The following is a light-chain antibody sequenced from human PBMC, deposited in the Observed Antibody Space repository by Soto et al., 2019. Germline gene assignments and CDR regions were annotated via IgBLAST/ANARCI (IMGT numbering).Light chain of an antibody. CDR3: QQYNSYST. Sequence: DIQMTQSPSTLSASVGDRVTITCRASQGINRWLAWYQQKPGKVPKLLIYDASSLKSGVPSRFSGSGSGTEFTLTISSLQPDDFATYYCQQYNSYSTFGQGTKVEIK. V-gene: IGKV1-5*01. CDR1: QGINRW. CDR2: DAS. J-gene: IGKJ1*01.